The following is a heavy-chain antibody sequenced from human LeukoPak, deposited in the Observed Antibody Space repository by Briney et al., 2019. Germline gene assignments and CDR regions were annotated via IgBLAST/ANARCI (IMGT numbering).Heavy chain of an antibody. CDR2: ISSSSSYI. V-gene: IGHV3-21*01. Sequence: GGSLRLSCAASGFTFSSYSMNWVRQAPGKGLEWVSSISSSSSYIYYADSVKGRFTISRDNAKNSLYLQMNGLRAEDTAVYYCAKYQTTVTEFDYWGQGTLVTVSS. CDR3: AKYQTTVTEFDY. CDR1: GFTFSSYS. J-gene: IGHJ4*02. D-gene: IGHD4-17*01.